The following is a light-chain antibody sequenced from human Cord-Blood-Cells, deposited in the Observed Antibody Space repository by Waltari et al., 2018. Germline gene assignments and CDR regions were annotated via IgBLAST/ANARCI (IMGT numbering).Light chain of an antibody. Sequence: IQMTQSPSTLSASVGDRVTITCRASQSISSWLAWYQHKPGKAPKLLIYKASSLESGVPARFSGSGSGTEFTLTISSLQPDDFATYYCQQYNSYPYTFGQGTKLEIK. J-gene: IGKJ2*01. CDR3: QQYNSYPYT. CDR1: QSISSW. V-gene: IGKV1-5*03. CDR2: KAS.